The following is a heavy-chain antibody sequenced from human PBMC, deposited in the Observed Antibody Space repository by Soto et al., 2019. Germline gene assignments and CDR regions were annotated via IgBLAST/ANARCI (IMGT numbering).Heavy chain of an antibody. V-gene: IGHV1-2*04. CDR2: INPNSGGT. CDR3: ASLDTARIQIAGY. J-gene: IGHJ4*02. D-gene: IGHD5-18*01. Sequence: GASVKVSCKASGYTFTGYYMHWVRQAPGQGLEWMGWINPNSGGTNYAQKFQGWVTMTRDTSISTAYMELSSLTVEDTAIYYCASLDTARIQIAGYWGQGIQVTVSS. CDR1: GYTFTGYY.